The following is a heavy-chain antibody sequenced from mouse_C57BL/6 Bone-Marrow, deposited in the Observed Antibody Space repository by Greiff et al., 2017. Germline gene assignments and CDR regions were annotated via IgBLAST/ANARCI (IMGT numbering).Heavy chain of an antibody. Sequence: VQLKESGAELVRPGASVKLSCTASGFNIKDDYMHWVKQRPEQGLEWIGWIDPENGDTEYASKFQGKATIPADTASNTAYLQLRSLKSEDTAVYYSTTRGWLRRVDYWGQGTTLTVSS. CDR2: IDPENGDT. V-gene: IGHV14-4*01. J-gene: IGHJ2*01. CDR1: GFNIKDDY. D-gene: IGHD2-2*01. CDR3: TTRGWLRRVDY.